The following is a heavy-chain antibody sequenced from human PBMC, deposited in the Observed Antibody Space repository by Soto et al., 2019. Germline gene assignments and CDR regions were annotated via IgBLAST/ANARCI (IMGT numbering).Heavy chain of an antibody. V-gene: IGHV4-38-2*01. J-gene: IGHJ6*02. CDR3: TRIYCTTPSCFINGMDV. CDR1: GYVISNGYH. CDR2: ISHSGDT. D-gene: IGHD2-2*01. Sequence: SETLSLTCAVSGYVISNGYHWGCIRQPPGEELEWIGTISHSGDTYYNPSLKSRVTISIDTAKNHLSLILSSVTAADTATYYCTRIYCTTPSCFINGMDVWGQGTTVTVS.